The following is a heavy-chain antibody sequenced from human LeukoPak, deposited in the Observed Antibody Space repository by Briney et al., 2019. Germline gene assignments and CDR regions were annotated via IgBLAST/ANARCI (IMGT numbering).Heavy chain of an antibody. CDR1: GGSFSGYD. D-gene: IGHD2-21*02. Sequence: PSETLSLTCGVGGGSFSGYDWTWVRQPPGKGLEWIGQINYGGDTNYNPSLKSRVTISVDTSKNQFSLKVTFVTAADTAVYYCARGLGWQVTPMGLFYMDVWGEGATVIVSS. V-gene: IGHV4-34*01. CDR3: ARGLGWQVTPMGLFYMDV. CDR2: INYGGDT. J-gene: IGHJ6*03.